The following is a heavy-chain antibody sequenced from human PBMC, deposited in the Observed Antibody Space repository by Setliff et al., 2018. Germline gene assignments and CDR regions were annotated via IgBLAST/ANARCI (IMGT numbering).Heavy chain of an antibody. J-gene: IGHJ4*02. CDR3: ARESRFGYSGYDCAFDY. D-gene: IGHD5-12*01. CDR1: GGSISSYY. CDR2: IYYSGST. V-gene: IGHV4-4*08. Sequence: SETLSLTCTVSGGSISSYYWSWIRQPPGKGLEWIGYIYYSGSTNYNPSLKSRVTISVDTSKNQFSLKLTSVTAADTALYYCARESRFGYSGYDCAFDYWGQGTLVTV.